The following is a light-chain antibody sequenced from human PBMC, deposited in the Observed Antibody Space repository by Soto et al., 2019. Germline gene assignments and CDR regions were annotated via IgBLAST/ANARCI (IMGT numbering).Light chain of an antibody. CDR3: AAWDDSLSGPV. CDR2: SNS. J-gene: IGLJ3*02. CDR1: RSNIGTNY. V-gene: IGLV1-47*02. Sequence: QSVLTQPPSASGTPGQRVTISCSGRRSNIGTNYVYWYQQFPGTAPKLLIYSNSHRPSGVPDRFSGPKSGTSASLAISGLRSDDEADYYCAAWDDSLSGPVFGGGTKLTVL.